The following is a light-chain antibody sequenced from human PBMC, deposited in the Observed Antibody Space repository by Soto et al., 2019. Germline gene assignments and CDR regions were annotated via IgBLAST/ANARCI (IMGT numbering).Light chain of an antibody. Sequence: QSVLTQPASVSGSPGQSVTISCTGTSSDVGGYNYVSWYQHHPGKAPKLMIYEVSNRPSGVSNHFSGSKSGNTASLTISGLQPEDEADYYCSSYASSTTYVFGTGTKLTVL. CDR1: SSDVGGYNY. CDR3: SSYASSTTYV. CDR2: EVS. J-gene: IGLJ1*01. V-gene: IGLV2-14*01.